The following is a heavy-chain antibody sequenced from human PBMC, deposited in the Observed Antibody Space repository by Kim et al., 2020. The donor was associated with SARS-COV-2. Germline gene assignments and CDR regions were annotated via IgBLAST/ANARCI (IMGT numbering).Heavy chain of an antibody. CDR3: TSIFEY. D-gene: IGHD3-3*02. J-gene: IGHJ4*02. CDR2: GGSR. V-gene: IGHV3-74*01. Sequence: GGSRNYPDSVKGRCTTSRDNANNMVYLQMTSLRVDDTAIYYCTSIFEYWGQGALVTVSS.